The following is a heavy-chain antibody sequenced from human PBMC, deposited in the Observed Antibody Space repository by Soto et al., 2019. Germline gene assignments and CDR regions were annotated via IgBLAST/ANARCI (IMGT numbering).Heavy chain of an antibody. CDR2: IWNDGSNK. Sequence: GGALRRSCAASGFTFSRYGMRVVRQAPGKGLDWVALIWNDGSNKYYADSVKGRFTISRDNSKNTLYLQMNSLRDEETALYYCARDMGYSSGHGFDYWGQGT. CDR3: ARDMGYSSGHGFDY. D-gene: IGHD6-19*01. J-gene: IGHJ4*02. V-gene: IGHV3-33*01. CDR1: GFTFSRYG.